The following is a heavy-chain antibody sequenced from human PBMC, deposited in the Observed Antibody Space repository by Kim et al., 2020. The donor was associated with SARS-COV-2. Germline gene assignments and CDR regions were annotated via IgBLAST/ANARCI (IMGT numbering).Heavy chain of an antibody. D-gene: IGHD2-2*01. CDR3: ARGFDIVVVPAAIGAFDF. CDR2: IYYSGST. CDR1: GGSISSSSYY. J-gene: IGHJ3*01. V-gene: IGHV4-39*07. Sequence: SETLSLTCTVSGGSISSSSYYWGWIRQPPGKGLEWIGSIYYSGSTYYNPSLKSRVTISVDTSKNQFSLKLSSVTAADTAVYYCARGFDIVVVPAAIGAFDFWGQGTMVTVSS.